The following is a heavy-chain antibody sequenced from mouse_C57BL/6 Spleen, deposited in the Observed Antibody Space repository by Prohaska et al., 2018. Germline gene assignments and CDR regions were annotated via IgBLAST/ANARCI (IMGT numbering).Heavy chain of an antibody. CDR2: INPNNGGT. V-gene: IGHV1-26*01. Sequence: HGKSLEWIGDINPNNGGTSYNQKFKGKATLTVDKSSSTAYMELRSLTSEDSAVYYCAREVITTVVAEGGFDYWGQGTTLTVSS. J-gene: IGHJ2*01. CDR3: AREVITTVVAEGGFDY. D-gene: IGHD1-1*01.